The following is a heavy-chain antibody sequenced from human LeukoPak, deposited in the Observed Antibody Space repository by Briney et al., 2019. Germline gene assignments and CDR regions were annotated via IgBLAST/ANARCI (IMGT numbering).Heavy chain of an antibody. CDR3: AKGSLNEITMVRGVII. CDR2: IRGSGTNT. CDR1: GFTFSTYG. Sequence: PGGSLRLSCAASGFTFSTYGMSWVRQAPGKGLEWVSAIRGSGTNTYYADSVKGRFTISRDNSKNTLYLQMNSLRAEDTAVYYCAKGSLNEITMVRGVIIWGQGTLATVSS. J-gene: IGHJ4*02. D-gene: IGHD3-10*01. V-gene: IGHV3-23*01.